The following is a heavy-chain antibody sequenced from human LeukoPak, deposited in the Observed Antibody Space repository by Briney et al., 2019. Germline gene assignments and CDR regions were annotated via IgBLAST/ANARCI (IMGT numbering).Heavy chain of an antibody. D-gene: IGHD2-15*01. CDR1: GGSISSYY. CDR3: ARGYCSGGSCYSYYYYNYMDV. V-gene: IGHV4-59*12. J-gene: IGHJ6*03. CDR2: FYHSGST. Sequence: PSETLSLTCTVSGGSISSYYWSWIRQPPGKGLEWIGNFYHSGSTNYNPSLKSRVTISVDTSKNQFSLKLSSVTAADTAVYYCARGYCSGGSCYSYYYYNYMDVWGKGTTVTVSS.